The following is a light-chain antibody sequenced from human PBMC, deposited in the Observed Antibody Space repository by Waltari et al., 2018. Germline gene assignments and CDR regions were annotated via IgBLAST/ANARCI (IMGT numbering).Light chain of an antibody. Sequence: QSALTQPASVSGSPGQSITISCSGTSSDIGGYDYVSWYQQYPGIAPKLIIYDGTNRPSGVSNRFSGSKSGYTASLTISGLQAADEAHYYCTSYTRKHTWVFGGGTKVTVL. CDR3: TSYTRKHTWV. CDR2: DGT. CDR1: SSDIGGYDY. J-gene: IGLJ3*02. V-gene: IGLV2-14*03.